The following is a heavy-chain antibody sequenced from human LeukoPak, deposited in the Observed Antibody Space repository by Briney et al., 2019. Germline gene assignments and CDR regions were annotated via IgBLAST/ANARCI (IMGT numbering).Heavy chain of an antibody. J-gene: IGHJ4*02. V-gene: IGHV3-23*01. CDR1: GFTFSSYA. CDR3: AKDHGSGSYHLYYFDY. D-gene: IGHD3-10*01. CDR2: ISGSGGST. Sequence: GGSLRLSCAASGFTFSSYAMSWVRQAPGKGLEWVSAISGSGGSTYYADSVKGRFTISRDNSKNTLYLQMNSLRAEDTAVYYCAKDHGSGSYHLYYFDYWGQGTLVTVSS.